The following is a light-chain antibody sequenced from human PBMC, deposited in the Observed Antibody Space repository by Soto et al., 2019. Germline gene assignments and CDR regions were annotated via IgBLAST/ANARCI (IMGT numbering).Light chain of an antibody. CDR2: EAS. J-gene: IGLJ2*01. Sequence: QSALTQPASVSGSPGPSITISCTGTSTDVGAYNLVSWYQQLPGKAPKLIIYEASKRPSGVSDRFSGSKSGNTASLTISGLQAEDEADYHCCAYAGARTFVVFGGGTKLTVL. V-gene: IGLV2-23*02. CDR3: CAYAGARTFVV. CDR1: STDVGAYNL.